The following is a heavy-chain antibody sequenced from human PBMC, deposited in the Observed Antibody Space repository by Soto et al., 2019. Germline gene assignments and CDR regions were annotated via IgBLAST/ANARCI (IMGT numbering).Heavy chain of an antibody. CDR1: GGSISSGDYY. V-gene: IGHV4-30-4*01. CDR2: IYYRVST. J-gene: IGHJ4*02. D-gene: IGHD2-2*01. CDR3: ARAGSYCSSTSCYDIFDY. Sequence: SETLSLTCTVSGGSISSGDYYWSWIRQPPGKGLEWIGYIYYRVSTYYNPSLKSRVTISVDTSKNQFSLKLRSVTAADTAVYYCARAGSYCSSTSCYDIFDYRGQVTLVTVSA.